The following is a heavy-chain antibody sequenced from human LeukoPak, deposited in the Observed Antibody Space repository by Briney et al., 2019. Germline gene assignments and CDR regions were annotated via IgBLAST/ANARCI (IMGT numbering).Heavy chain of an antibody. CDR1: GDSISGFY. V-gene: IGHV4-59*01. CDR3: ARGGARGSSAFDI. D-gene: IGHD3-10*01. CDR2: IYYSGST. Sequence: SETLSLTCTVSGDSISGFYWSWIRQPPGKGLEWIGYIYYSGSTNYNPSLKSRVTILIETSKNQFSLKLSSVTAADTAVYYCARGGARGSSAFDIWGKGTTVTVSS. J-gene: IGHJ6*04.